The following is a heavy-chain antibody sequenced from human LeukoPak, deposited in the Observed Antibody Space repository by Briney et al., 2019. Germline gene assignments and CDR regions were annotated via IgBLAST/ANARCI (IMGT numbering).Heavy chain of an antibody. V-gene: IGHV4-30-4*08. D-gene: IGHD3-9*01. CDR2: IYYSGST. Sequence: SQTLSLTCTVSGGSISSGDYYWSWIRQPPGKGLEWIGYIYYSGSTYYNPSLKSRVTISVDTSKNQFSLKLSSVTAADTAVYYCASSEIRYFDWSPGDWFDPWGQGTLVTVSP. CDR1: GGSISSGDYY. CDR3: ASSEIRYFDWSPGDWFDP. J-gene: IGHJ5*02.